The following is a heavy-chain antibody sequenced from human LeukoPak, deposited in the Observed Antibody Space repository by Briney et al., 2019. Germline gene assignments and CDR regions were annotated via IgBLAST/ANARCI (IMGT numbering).Heavy chain of an antibody. CDR3: TRDHDSSGYYMAY. Sequence: GGSLRLSCTASGFTFGDYAMSWFRQAPGKGLEWVGFIRSKAYGGTTEYAASVKGRFTISRDDSKSIAYLQMNSLKTEDTAVYYCTRDHDSSGYYMAYWGQGTLVTVSS. CDR2: IRSKAYGGTT. D-gene: IGHD3-22*01. J-gene: IGHJ4*02. V-gene: IGHV3-49*03. CDR1: GFTFGDYA.